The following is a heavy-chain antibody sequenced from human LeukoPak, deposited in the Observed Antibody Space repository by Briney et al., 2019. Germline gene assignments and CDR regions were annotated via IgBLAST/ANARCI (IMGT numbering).Heavy chain of an antibody. CDR2: SYHTGIT. Sequence: PSETLSLTCTVSGAITTYYWSWIRQPPGKGLEWIGYSYHTGITNYNPSLNSRVTISVDTSKRQFSLKLSSATAADTAVYYCASTFSYGYFDFWGQGTLVTVFS. CDR1: GAITTYY. CDR3: ASTFSYGYFDF. J-gene: IGHJ4*02. V-gene: IGHV4-59*01. D-gene: IGHD3-16*01.